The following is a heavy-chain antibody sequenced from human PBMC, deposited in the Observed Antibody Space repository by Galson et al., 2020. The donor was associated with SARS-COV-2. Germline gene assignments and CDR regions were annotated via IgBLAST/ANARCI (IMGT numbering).Heavy chain of an antibody. CDR1: GYTFSSYG. CDR2: ISGYDGHT. D-gene: IGHD1-26*01. Sequence: ASVKVSCKTSGYTFSSYGISWVRQAPGHGLEWMGWISGYDGHTNYAQKLLGRVTMTTDTTTTTAYMELRGLRSDDTAVYYCARDLRIVSATGVYGMDVWGQGTTVTVSS. J-gene: IGHJ6*01. CDR3: ARDLRIVSATGVYGMDV. V-gene: IGHV1-18*01.